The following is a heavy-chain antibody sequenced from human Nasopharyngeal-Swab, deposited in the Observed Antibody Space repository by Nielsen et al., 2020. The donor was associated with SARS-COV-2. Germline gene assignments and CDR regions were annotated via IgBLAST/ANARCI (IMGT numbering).Heavy chain of an antibody. V-gene: IGHV4-34*01. D-gene: IGHD6-19*01. CDR1: GGSFSGYY. CDR2: INHSGST. J-gene: IGHJ6*02. CDR3: ARVKSSGWRYYYYYGMDV. Sequence: SETLSLTCAVYGGSFSGYYWSWIRQPPGKGLEWIGEINHSGSTNYNPSPKSRVTISVDTSKNQFSLKLSSVTAADTAVYYCARVKSSGWRYYYYYGMDVWGQGTTVTVSS.